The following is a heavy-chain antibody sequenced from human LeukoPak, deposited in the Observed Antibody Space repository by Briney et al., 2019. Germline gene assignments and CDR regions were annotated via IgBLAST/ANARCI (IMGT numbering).Heavy chain of an antibody. D-gene: IGHD3-10*01. J-gene: IGHJ4*02. CDR1: GFTFSSYA. CDR2: ISGSGGST. CDR3: AKSPTHYYGSGSYFDY. Sequence: GGSLRLSCAASGFTFSSYAMSWVRQAPGKGLEWVSAISGSGGSTYYADSVKGRFTISRDNSKNTLYLQMNSLRAEDTAVYHCAKSPTHYYGSGSYFDYWGQGTLVTVSS. V-gene: IGHV3-23*01.